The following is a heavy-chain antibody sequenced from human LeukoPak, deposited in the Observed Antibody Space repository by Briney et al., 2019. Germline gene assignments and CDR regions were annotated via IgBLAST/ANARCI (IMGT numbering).Heavy chain of an antibody. D-gene: IGHD6-13*01. CDR3: ARGLNIAAADYYYGMDV. CDR1: GYTFTSYD. J-gene: IGHJ6*02. V-gene: IGHV1-8*01. CDR2: MNPNSGNT. Sequence: GSSVKDSCKASGYTFTSYDINWVRQATGQGLEWMGWMNPNSGNTGYPQKFRGRVTMTRNTSMSTAYMELSSLRSEDTAVYYCARGLNIAAADYYYGMDVWGQGTTVTVSS.